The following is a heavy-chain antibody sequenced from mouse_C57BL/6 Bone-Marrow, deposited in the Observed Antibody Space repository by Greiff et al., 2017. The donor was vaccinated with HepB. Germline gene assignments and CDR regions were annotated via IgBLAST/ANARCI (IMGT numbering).Heavy chain of an antibody. CDR1: GYTFTSYW. D-gene: IGHD2-4*01. CDR2: IYPSDSET. Sequence: QVQLQQSGAELVRPGSSVKLSCKASGYTFTSYWMDWVKQRPGQGLEWIGNIYPSDSETHYNQKFKDKATLTVDKSSSTAYMQLSSLTSEDSAVYYCARRGLRPSFAYWGQGTLVTVSA. V-gene: IGHV1-61*01. J-gene: IGHJ3*01. CDR3: ARRGLRPSFAY.